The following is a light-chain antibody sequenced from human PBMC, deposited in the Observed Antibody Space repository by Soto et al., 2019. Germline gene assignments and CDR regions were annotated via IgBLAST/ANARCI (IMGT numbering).Light chain of an antibody. V-gene: IGKV3-20*01. J-gene: IGKJ1*01. CDR3: QQYVSSPA. Sequence: DIVLTQSPATLPLSPGERATLSCRASQSVSSSYLAWYQQKPGQDPRLLIYGASSRATVIRDRFSGSGSGTDLTLTISRMEPEGVAVYYFQQYVSSPAFGQGTKVEIK. CDR2: GAS. CDR1: QSVSSSY.